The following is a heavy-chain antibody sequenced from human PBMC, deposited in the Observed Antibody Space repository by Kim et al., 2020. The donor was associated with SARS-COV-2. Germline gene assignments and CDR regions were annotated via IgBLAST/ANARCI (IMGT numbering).Heavy chain of an antibody. CDR3: AREGADGSGSRLYVHIDY. Sequence: GGSLRLSCAASGFTFSDYYMSWIRQAPGKGLEWVSYISSSSSYTNYADSVKGRFTISRDNAKNSLYLKMNSQRAEDTAVYYCAREGADGSGSRLYVHIDYWGQGTLVTVSS. CDR2: ISSSSSYT. J-gene: IGHJ4*02. V-gene: IGHV3-11*05. D-gene: IGHD3-10*01. CDR1: GFTFSDYY.